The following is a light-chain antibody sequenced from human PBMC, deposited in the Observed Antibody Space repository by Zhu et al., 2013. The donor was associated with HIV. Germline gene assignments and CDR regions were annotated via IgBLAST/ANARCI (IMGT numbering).Light chain of an antibody. J-gene: IGKJ1*01. CDR1: QTVSYRH. Sequence: EIVLMQSPGSLSLSRGERATLSCRASQTVSYRHIAWYHQKPGQPPRLLIYDASKRATGIPPRFSGSGSGTDFTLTISSLQSEDFAVYYCQQYHNWPPWSFGQGTKVEIK. V-gene: IGKV3D-15*01. CDR3: QQYHNWPPWS. CDR2: DAS.